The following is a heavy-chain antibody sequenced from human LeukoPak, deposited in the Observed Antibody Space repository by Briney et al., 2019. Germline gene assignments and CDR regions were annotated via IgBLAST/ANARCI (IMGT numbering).Heavy chain of an antibody. V-gene: IGHV4-34*01. CDR2: INHSGST. J-gene: IGHJ4*02. CDR1: GGSFSGYY. CDR3: ARVQQLSLPDY. Sequence: SETLSLTCGVYGGSFSGYYWSWIRQPPGKGLEWIGEINHSGSTNYNPSLKSRVTISVDTSKNQFSLKLSSVTAADTAVYYCARVQQLSLPDYWGQGTLVTVSS. D-gene: IGHD6-13*01.